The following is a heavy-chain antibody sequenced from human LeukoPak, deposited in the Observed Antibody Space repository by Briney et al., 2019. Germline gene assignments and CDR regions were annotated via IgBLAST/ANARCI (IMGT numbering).Heavy chain of an antibody. CDR3: ARDTLFDV. Sequence: GGSLRLSCAASGFTFSQHWMSWVRQAPGKGLEWVANINYDGSKKYYVDSVKGRFTISRDNAKNSLYLQMNSLRAEDTAVYYCARDTLFDVWGQGTLVTVSS. CDR2: INYDGSKK. CDR1: GFTFSQHW. J-gene: IGHJ4*02. D-gene: IGHD2-21*01. V-gene: IGHV3-7*01.